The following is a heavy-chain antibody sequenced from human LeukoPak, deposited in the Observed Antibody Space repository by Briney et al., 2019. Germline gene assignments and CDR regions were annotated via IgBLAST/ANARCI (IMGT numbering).Heavy chain of an antibody. Sequence: PGGSLRLSCAASGFTFDDYGMHWVRQAPGKGLEWVAVIWYDGSNKYYADSVKGRFTISRDNSKNTLYLQMNSLRAEDTAVYYCAKDLRDGYNYYFDYWGQGTLVTVSS. CDR2: IWYDGSNK. D-gene: IGHD5-24*01. J-gene: IGHJ4*02. CDR1: GFTFDDYG. V-gene: IGHV3-33*06. CDR3: AKDLRDGYNYYFDY.